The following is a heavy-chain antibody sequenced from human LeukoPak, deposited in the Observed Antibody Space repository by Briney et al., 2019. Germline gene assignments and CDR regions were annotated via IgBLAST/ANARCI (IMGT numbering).Heavy chain of an antibody. Sequence: PGGSLRLSCAASGFTFSSYGMHWVRQAPGKGLEWIGNIFYSGSTHYNPSLKGRVTISVDTSKNQFSLKLNSVTAADTAVYHCAGLVVGSATIDYWGQGTLVTVSS. J-gene: IGHJ4*02. CDR1: GFTFSSYG. V-gene: IGHV4-39*01. D-gene: IGHD2-21*02. CDR3: AGLVVGSATIDY. CDR2: IFYSGST.